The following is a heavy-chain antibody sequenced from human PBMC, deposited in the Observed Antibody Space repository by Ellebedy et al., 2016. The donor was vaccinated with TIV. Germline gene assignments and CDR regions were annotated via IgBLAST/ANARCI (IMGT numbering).Heavy chain of an antibody. CDR3: ARDVDTGV. Sequence: MPSETLSLTCTVSNGSIGDHYWSWIRQPVGRGLGWIGRIYATGSTSYNPSLESRVTMSVDTSKNQFSLKLSSVTAADTAVYYCARDVDTGVWGQGSLVTVSS. CDR1: NGSIGDHY. J-gene: IGHJ4*02. CDR2: IYATGST. V-gene: IGHV4-4*07. D-gene: IGHD5-18*01.